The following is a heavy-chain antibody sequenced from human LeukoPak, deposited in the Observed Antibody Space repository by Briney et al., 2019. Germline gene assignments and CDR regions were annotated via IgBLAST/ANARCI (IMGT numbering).Heavy chain of an antibody. CDR2: IDGDESAT. CDR1: GFTFRSHW. V-gene: IGHV3-74*01. Sequence: GGSLRLSCAASGFTFRSHWMHWVRHAPGKGLIWVSRIDGDESATYYGDSVKGRFTISRDNAKNTLYLQMNSLRVEDTAVYYCARDRDHDAFDIWGQGTMVTVSS. J-gene: IGHJ3*02. CDR3: ARDRDHDAFDI.